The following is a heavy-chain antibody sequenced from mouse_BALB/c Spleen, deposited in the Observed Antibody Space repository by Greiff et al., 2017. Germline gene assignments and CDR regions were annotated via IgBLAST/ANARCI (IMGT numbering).Heavy chain of an antibody. CDR2: ISSGGST. V-gene: IGHV5-6-5*01. CDR3: ARGYRYDDPWFAY. D-gene: IGHD2-14*01. J-gene: IGHJ3*01. CDR1: GFTFSSYA. Sequence: EVKVVESGGGLVKPGGSLKLSCAASGFTFSSYAMSWVRQTPEKRLEWVASISSGGSTYYPDSVKGRFTISRDNARNILYLQMSSLRSEDTAMDYCARGYRYDDPWFAYWGQGTLVTVSA.